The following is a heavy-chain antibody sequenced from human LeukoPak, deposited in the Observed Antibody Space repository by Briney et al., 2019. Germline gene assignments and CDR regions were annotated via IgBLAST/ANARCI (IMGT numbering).Heavy chain of an antibody. CDR2: INPNSGGT. Sequence: GASVKGSCKASGYTFSGYYIHWVRQAPGQGLEWMGWINPNSGGTNSAQKFQGRVTMTRDTSISTAYMELSRLRYADTAIYYCAKVGETVNIDYWGQGTLVTVSS. D-gene: IGHD2-21*01. J-gene: IGHJ4*02. CDR3: AKVGETVNIDY. CDR1: GYTFSGYY. V-gene: IGHV1-2*02.